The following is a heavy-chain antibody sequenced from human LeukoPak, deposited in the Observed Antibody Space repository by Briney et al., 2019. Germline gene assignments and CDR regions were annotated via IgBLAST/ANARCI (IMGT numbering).Heavy chain of an antibody. Sequence: PSETLSLTCTVSGGTISSSSYYWGWIRQPPGKGLEWIGEINHSGSTNYNPSLKSRVTISVDTSKNQFSLELSSVTAADTAVYYCARLSVYYDSSGYPDYWGQGTLVAVSS. CDR3: ARLSVYYDSSGYPDY. J-gene: IGHJ4*02. CDR1: GGTISSSSYY. D-gene: IGHD3-22*01. CDR2: INHSGST. V-gene: IGHV4-39*07.